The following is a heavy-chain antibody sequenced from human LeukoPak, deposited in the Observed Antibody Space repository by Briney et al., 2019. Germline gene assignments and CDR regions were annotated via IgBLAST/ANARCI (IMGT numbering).Heavy chain of an antibody. J-gene: IGHJ4*02. CDR3: ATLTAMVPN. CDR2: INHSGST. CDR1: GGSFSGYY. Sequence: SETLSLTCAVYGGSFSGYYWSWIRQPPGKGLEWIGEINHSGSTNYNPSLKSRVTISVDTSKNQFSLKLSSVTAADTAVYYCATLTAMVPNWGQGTLVTVSS. D-gene: IGHD5-18*01. V-gene: IGHV4-34*01.